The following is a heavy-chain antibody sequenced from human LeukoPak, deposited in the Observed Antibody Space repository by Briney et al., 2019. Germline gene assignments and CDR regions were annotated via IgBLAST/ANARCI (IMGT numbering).Heavy chain of an antibody. CDR3: ARDEAVAGMGY. D-gene: IGHD6-19*01. CDR1: GYTFTGYY. J-gene: IGHJ4*02. V-gene: IGHV1-2*02. Sequence: ASVKVSCKASGYTFTGYYMHWVRQAPGQGLEWMGCINPNSGGTNYAQKFQGRVTMTRDTSISTAYMEVSRLRSDDTAVYYCARDEAVAGMGYWGQGTLVTVSS. CDR2: INPNSGGT.